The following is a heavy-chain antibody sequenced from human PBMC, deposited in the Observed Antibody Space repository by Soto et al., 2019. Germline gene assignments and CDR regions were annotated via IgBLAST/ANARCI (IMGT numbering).Heavy chain of an antibody. V-gene: IGHV4-30-2*01. CDR2: MYHSGST. Sequence: PSETLSLTCSGSGGSISRDCYSWSWIRQPPGKGLEWIGYMYHSGSTYYNPSLKSRVTISIDRSKNQFSLKLSSVTAADTAVYYSARATDYWGQGILVTVSS. CDR3: ARATDY. CDR1: GGSISRDCYS. J-gene: IGHJ4*01.